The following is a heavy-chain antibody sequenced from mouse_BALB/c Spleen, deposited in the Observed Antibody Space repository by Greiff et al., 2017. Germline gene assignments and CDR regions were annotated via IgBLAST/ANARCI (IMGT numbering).Heavy chain of an antibody. CDR3: AYGNYAFAY. CDR1: GFSLTSYG. CDR2: IWAGGST. J-gene: IGHJ3*01. Sequence: QVQLQQSGPGLVAPSQSLSITCTVSGFSLTSYGVHWVRQPPGKGLEWLGVIWAGGSTNYNSALMSRLSISKDNSKSQVFLKMKSLQTDDTAMYYCAYGNYAFAYWGQGTLVTVSA. D-gene: IGHD2-1*01. V-gene: IGHV2-9*02.